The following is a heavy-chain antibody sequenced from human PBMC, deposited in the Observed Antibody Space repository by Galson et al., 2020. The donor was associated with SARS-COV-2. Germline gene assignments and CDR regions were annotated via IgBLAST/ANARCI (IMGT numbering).Heavy chain of an antibody. D-gene: IGHD2-2*01. Sequence: GESLKISCAASGFTFSMYWMIWVRQAPGKGLEWVANIKHDESEKYYVDSVKGRFTISRDNAQNSLYLQMNSLRAEDTAVYYCAREGGYCSSTSCYRGAFDIWGQGTMVTVSS. V-gene: IGHV3-7*03. CDR2: IKHDESEK. J-gene: IGHJ3*02. CDR1: GFTFSMYW. CDR3: AREGGYCSSTSCYRGAFDI.